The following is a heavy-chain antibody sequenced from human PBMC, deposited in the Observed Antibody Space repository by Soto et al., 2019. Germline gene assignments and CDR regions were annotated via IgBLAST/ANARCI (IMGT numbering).Heavy chain of an antibody. J-gene: IGHJ6*02. Sequence: QVQLEQSGAEVKKPGSSVKVSCKTSGGTFSNSAISWVRQAPGHGPEWMGGIMPIFRTPDYAQKFQDRVTITADESTTTAYMELRGLRSYDTAVYYCARDNDRLQIGGNYPYLWDVWGQGTTVNVSS. CDR3: ARDNDRLQIGGNYPYLWDV. CDR2: IMPIFRTP. V-gene: IGHV1-69*12. D-gene: IGHD1-7*01. CDR1: GGTFSNSA.